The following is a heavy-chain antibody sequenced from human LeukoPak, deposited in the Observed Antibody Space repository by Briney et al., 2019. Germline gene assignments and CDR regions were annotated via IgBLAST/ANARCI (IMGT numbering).Heavy chain of an antibody. V-gene: IGHV3-23*01. CDR1: GFTFSSYS. Sequence: GGSLRLSCAASGFTFSSYSMNWVRQAPGKGLEWVSVISGSGGSTYYADSVKGRFTISRDNSRNTLYLQMSSLRAEDTALYYCATFGVIVRNNYVDYWGQGALVAVSS. D-gene: IGHD3-3*01. CDR3: ATFGVIVRNNYVDY. J-gene: IGHJ4*02. CDR2: ISGSGGST.